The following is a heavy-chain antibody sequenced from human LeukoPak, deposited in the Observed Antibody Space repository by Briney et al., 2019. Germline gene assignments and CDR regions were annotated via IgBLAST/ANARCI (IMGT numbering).Heavy chain of an antibody. Sequence: GGSLRLSCAASGFTFSSYWMHWVRQAPGKGLVWVSRINGDGSKTWYADSVKGRFTISRDNAKNTLYLQMSSLRGEDTAVYYCARDTYYAPFDPWGQGTLVTVSS. CDR1: GFTFSSYW. CDR3: ARDTYYAPFDP. V-gene: IGHV3-74*01. D-gene: IGHD2-2*01. CDR2: INGDGSKT. J-gene: IGHJ5*02.